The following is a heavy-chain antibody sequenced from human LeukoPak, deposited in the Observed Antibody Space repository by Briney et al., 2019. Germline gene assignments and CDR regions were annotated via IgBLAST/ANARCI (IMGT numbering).Heavy chain of an antibody. V-gene: IGHV3-73*01. CDR3: TSPGLVDTTILPFDY. Sequence: GGSLRLSCAASGFTFSGSAMHWVRQASGKGLEWVGRIRTKANSYATAYAASVKGRFTISRGDSQNTAYLQMNSLKTEDTAVYYCTSPGLVDTTILPFDYWGRGSLVTVSS. CDR1: GFTFSGSA. J-gene: IGHJ4*02. D-gene: IGHD5-18*01. CDR2: IRTKANSYAT.